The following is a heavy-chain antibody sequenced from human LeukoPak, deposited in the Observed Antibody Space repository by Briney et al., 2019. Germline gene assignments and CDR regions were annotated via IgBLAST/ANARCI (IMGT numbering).Heavy chain of an antibody. D-gene: IGHD2-15*01. CDR2: ISSGSVSI. Sequence: GGSLRLSCAGSGFSLSTYNMNWVRQAPGKGLEWISYISSGSVSIHYADSVKGRFTISRDNAKNSLYLQMNSRRDEDTAVYYCARDRLLHCSGGSYCIGWFDPWGQGTLVTVSS. V-gene: IGHV3-48*02. CDR1: GFSLSTYN. CDR3: ARDRLLHCSGGSYCIGWFDP. J-gene: IGHJ5*02.